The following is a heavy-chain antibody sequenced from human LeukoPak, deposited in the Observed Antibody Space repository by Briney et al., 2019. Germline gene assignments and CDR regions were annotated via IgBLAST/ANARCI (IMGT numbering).Heavy chain of an antibody. D-gene: IGHD1-7*01. J-gene: IGHJ4*02. V-gene: IGHV3-21*01. Sequence: PGGSLRLSCAASEFTFSTYGMGWVRQAPGKGLEWVSCISSSSSYIYYADSVKGRFTISRDNAKNSLYLQMNSLRVEDTAVYYCARAHNWKYGTFDYWGQGTLVTVSS. CDR3: ARAHNWKYGTFDY. CDR1: EFTFSTYG. CDR2: ISSSSSYI.